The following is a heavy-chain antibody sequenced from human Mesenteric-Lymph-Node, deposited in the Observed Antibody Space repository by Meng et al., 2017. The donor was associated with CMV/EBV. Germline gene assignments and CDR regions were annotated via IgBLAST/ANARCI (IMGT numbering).Heavy chain of an antibody. CDR3: ARDIRNYYDSSGYPAYYFDY. J-gene: IGHJ4*02. CDR2: ISYSRST. V-gene: IGHV4-59*11. Sequence: SETLSLTCTVSGGSISRLYWNWIRQAPGKGLEWIGYISYSRSTNYNPSLKSRVTISVDTSKNQFSLELISVTAAYTAVYYCARDIRNYYDSSGYPAYYFDYWGQGTPVTVSS. CDR1: GGSISRLY. D-gene: IGHD3-22*01.